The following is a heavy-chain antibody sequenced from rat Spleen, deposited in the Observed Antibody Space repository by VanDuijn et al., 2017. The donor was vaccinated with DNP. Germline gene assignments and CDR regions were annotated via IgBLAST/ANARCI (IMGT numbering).Heavy chain of an antibody. CDR1: GFTFSDYY. CDR2: ILYEGSRT. Sequence: EVQLVESGGGLVQPGRSLKLSCAASGFTFSDYYMAWVRQAPKQGLEWVATILYEGSRTYYPDSVNGRFTISRDNAKSTLYLQMNSLRSEDMATYYCVRWNSGHFDYWGQGVMVTVSS. D-gene: IGHD4-3*01. CDR3: VRWNSGHFDY. V-gene: IGHV5-22*01. J-gene: IGHJ2*01.